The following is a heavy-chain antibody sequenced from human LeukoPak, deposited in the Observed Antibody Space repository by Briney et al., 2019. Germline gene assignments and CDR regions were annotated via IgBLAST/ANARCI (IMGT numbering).Heavy chain of an antibody. CDR1: GGSISSSSYY. D-gene: IGHD3-3*01. CDR3: ARHPKDDFWSGYPGRYGMDV. CDR2: IYYSGST. V-gene: IGHV4-39*01. Sequence: SETLSLTCTVSGGSISSSSYYWGWIRQPPGKGLEWIGSIYYSGSTYYNPSLMSRVTISVDTSKNQFSLKLSSVTAADTAVYYCARHPKDDFWSGYPGRYGMDVWGQGTTVTVSS. J-gene: IGHJ6*02.